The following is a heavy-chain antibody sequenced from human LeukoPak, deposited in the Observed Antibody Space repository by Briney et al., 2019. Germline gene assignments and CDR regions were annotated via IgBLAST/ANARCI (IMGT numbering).Heavy chain of an antibody. J-gene: IGHJ4*02. V-gene: IGHV3-15*07. Sequence: GGSLRLSCAASGFTFSSYGMHWVRQAPGKGLEWVGRVKSKTDGGTTDYAAPAKGRFTISRDDSKNTLYLQMNSLKTEDTAVYYCATPLTVTSESFDYWGQGTLVTVSS. CDR2: VKSKTDGGTT. D-gene: IGHD4-17*01. CDR1: GFTFSSYG. CDR3: ATPLTVTSESFDY.